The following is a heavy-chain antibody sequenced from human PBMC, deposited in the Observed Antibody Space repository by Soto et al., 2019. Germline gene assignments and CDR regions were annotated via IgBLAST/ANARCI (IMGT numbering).Heavy chain of an antibody. V-gene: IGHV1-18*04. CDR1: GYTFTTYA. J-gene: IGHJ4*02. D-gene: IGHD2-2*01. Sequence: QVQLVQSAAEVKRPGASVKVSCKASGYTFTTYALSWVRQVPGQGLEWMGWISTHNDDANYAPNLQGRVTMTTDTSTSTAYMELRSLRSDDTAVYYCARVADIVLIPALDYWGRGTLVTVSS. CDR3: ARVADIVLIPALDY. CDR2: ISTHNDDA.